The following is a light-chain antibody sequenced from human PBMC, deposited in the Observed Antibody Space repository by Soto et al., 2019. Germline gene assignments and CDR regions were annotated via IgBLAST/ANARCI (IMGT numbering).Light chain of an antibody. Sequence: DIQMTQSPSSVYASAGDMVNITCRASQGINSWGGWYQQKPGEEPKLLIYSTSLLQSGVPSRFSSSGSGTDFSLTISCLQPEDFATYFCQQAHSLPWTFGQGTKVEL. J-gene: IGKJ1*01. CDR2: STS. V-gene: IGKV1-12*02. CDR3: QQAHSLPWT. CDR1: QGINSW.